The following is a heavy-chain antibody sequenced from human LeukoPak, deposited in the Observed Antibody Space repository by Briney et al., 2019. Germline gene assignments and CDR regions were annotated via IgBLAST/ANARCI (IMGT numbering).Heavy chain of an antibody. CDR2: IYYSGST. V-gene: IGHV4-30-4*01. D-gene: IGHD5-18*01. J-gene: IGHJ4*02. Sequence: SETLSLTCTVSGGSISSGDYYWSWIRQPPGKGLEWIGYIYYSGSTYYNPSLKSRVTISVDTSKNQFSLKLSSVTAADTAVYYCASNRGYSYGLFDYWGQGTLVTVSS. CDR3: ASNRGYSYGLFDY. CDR1: GGSISSGDYY.